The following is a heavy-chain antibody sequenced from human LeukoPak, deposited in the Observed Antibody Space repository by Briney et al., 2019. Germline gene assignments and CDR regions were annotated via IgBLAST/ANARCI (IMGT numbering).Heavy chain of an antibody. J-gene: IGHJ3*02. CDR2: IYYSGST. V-gene: IGHV4-28*01. CDR3: ASGSSGYIPVPFDI. Sequence: SETLSLTCAVSGYSISSSNWWGWIRQPPGKGLEWSGYIYYSGSTYYNPSLKSRVTMSVDTSKNQFSLKLSSVTAVDTAVYYCASGSSGYIPVPFDIWGQGTMVTVSS. CDR1: GYSISSSNW. D-gene: IGHD3-22*01.